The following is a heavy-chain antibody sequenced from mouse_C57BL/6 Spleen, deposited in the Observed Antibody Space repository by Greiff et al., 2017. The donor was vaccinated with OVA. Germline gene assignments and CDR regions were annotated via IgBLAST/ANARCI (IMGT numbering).Heavy chain of an antibody. CDR3: ASHSGSSFDD. CDR1: GYTFTSYW. Sequence: VQLQQSGAELAKPGASVQLSCTASGYTFTSYWLHWVKQRPGQGLEWIGNINPSSGYTKYNQKFKDKATLPDDNSSSTAYMQRSLLPYEDSAVFDCASHSGSSFDDWGQGTTLTVSS. D-gene: IGHD1-1*01. J-gene: IGHJ2*01. V-gene: IGHV1-7*01. CDR2: INPSSGYT.